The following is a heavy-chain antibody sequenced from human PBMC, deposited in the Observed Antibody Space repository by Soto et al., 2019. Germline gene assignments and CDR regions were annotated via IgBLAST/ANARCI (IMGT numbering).Heavy chain of an antibody. CDR1: GYTFTSYG. CDR3: ARGIWSGSPWTYYYGMDV. CDR2: ISAYNGNT. D-gene: IGHD3-3*01. Sequence: GGSVKVSCKASGYTFTSYGISWVRQAPGQGLEWMGWISAYNGNTNYAQKLQGRVTMTTDTSTSTAYMELRSLRSDDTAVYYCARGIWSGSPWTYYYGMDVWGQGTTVTVSS. V-gene: IGHV1-18*04. J-gene: IGHJ6*02.